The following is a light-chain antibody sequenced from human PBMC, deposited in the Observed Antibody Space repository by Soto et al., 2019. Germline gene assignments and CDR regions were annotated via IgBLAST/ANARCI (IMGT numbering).Light chain of an antibody. CDR2: GAS. J-gene: IGKJ4*01. CDR3: QQYKDWPPT. CDR1: QTISIN. V-gene: IGKV3-15*01. Sequence: EMVMTQSPATLSVSPGERATLSCKTSQTISINLAWYQQKPGQAPRLLISGASTRATAIPARFSGSGSGTDFNLTISSPQPEDFAVYYCQQYKDWPPTFGGGTKVDI.